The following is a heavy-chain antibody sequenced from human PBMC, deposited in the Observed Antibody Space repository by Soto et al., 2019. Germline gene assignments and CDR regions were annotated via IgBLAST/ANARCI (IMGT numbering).Heavy chain of an antibody. Sequence: SGPTLVNPTQTLTLTCTFSGFSLSTSGMCVSWIRQPPGKALEWLARIDWDDDKYYSTSLKTRPTISKDTSKNQVVLTMTNMDPVDTATYYCARSYSYGPNFDYWGQGTLVTVSS. D-gene: IGHD5-18*01. V-gene: IGHV2-70*11. CDR2: IDWDDDK. CDR3: ARSYSYGPNFDY. J-gene: IGHJ4*02. CDR1: GFSLSTSGMC.